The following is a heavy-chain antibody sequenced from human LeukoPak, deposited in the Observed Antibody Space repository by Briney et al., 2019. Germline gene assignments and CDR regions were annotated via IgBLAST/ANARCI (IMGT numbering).Heavy chain of an antibody. CDR1: GYTFTGYY. CDR2: INPSSGGT. V-gene: IGHV1-2*02. Sequence: ASVKVSCKASGYTFTGYYMHWVRQAPGQGLERMGWINPSSGGTNYAQKFQGRVTMTRDTSISTAYMELSRLRSDDTAVYYCARDLDYGDYGDCWGQGTLVTVSS. D-gene: IGHD4-17*01. J-gene: IGHJ4*02. CDR3: ARDLDYGDYGDC.